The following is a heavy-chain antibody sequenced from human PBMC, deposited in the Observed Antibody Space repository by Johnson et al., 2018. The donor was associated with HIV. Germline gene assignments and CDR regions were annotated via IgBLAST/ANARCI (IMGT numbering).Heavy chain of an antibody. CDR1: GFTFSSYA. CDR2: ISGSGGST. Sequence: VQLVESGGGVVRPGGSLRLSCAASGFTFSSYAMSWVRQAPGKGLEWVSAISGSGGSTYYADSVKGRFTISRDNSKNTLYLQMNSLRAEDTAVYYCARVGPRSRDAFDIWGQGTMVTVSS. D-gene: IGHD1-26*01. CDR3: ARVGPRSRDAFDI. J-gene: IGHJ3*02. V-gene: IGHV3-23*04.